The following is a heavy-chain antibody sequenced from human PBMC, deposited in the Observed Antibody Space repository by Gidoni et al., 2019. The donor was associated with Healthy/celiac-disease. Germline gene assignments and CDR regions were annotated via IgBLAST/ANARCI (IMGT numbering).Heavy chain of an antibody. J-gene: IGHJ3*02. CDR2: IKSKTDGGTT. V-gene: IGHV3-15*01. CDR1: GFTFSNPL. D-gene: IGHD5-12*01. Sequence: EVQLVESGGGLVKPGGSLRLSCAASGFTFSNPLMSWVRQAPGKGLEWVGRIKSKTDGGTTDYAAPVKGRFTISRDDSKNTLYLQMNSLKTEDTAVYYGTQEMATIDSDAFDIWGQGTMVTVSS. CDR3: TQEMATIDSDAFDI.